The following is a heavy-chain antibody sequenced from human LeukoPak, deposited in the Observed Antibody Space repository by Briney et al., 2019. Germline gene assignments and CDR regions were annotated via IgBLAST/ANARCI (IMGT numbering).Heavy chain of an antibody. V-gene: IGHV1-18*01. J-gene: IGHJ4*02. CDR3: VRDYYGSGSYNTHFDY. CDR1: GYTFTSYG. CDR2: ISAYNGNT. D-gene: IGHD3-10*01. Sequence: ASVKVSCKASGYTFTSYGISWVRQAPGQGLEWMGRISAYNGNTDYVQKLQGRVTMTTDTSTSTAYMELRSLRSDDTAVYYCVRDYYGSGSYNTHFDYWGQGTLVTVSS.